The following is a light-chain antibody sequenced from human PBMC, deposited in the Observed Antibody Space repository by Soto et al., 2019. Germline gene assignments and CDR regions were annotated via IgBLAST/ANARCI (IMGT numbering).Light chain of an antibody. V-gene: IGLV2-18*02. Sequence: QSALTQPPSVSASPGQSVTISCTGTSSDVGSYDRVSWYQQPPGTAPKLMIYEVSNRPSGVPDRFSGSKPGNTASLTISGLQAEDEADYFCASYTTSSAFVVFGGGTKVTVL. J-gene: IGLJ2*01. CDR1: SSDVGSYDR. CDR2: EVS. CDR3: ASYTTSSAFVV.